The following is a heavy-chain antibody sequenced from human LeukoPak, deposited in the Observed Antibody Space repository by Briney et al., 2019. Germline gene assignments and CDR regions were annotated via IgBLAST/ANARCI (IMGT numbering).Heavy chain of an antibody. V-gene: IGHV1-69*13. CDR1: GGTFSIYA. CDR2: IIPIFGTA. CDR3: ASSRATTYYFDY. D-gene: IGHD1-1*01. Sequence: SVKVSCKASGGTFSIYAISWVRQAPGQGLEWMGGIIPIFGTANYAQKFQGRVTITADESTSTAYMELSSLRSEDTAVYYCASSRATTYYFDYWGQGTLVTVSS. J-gene: IGHJ4*02.